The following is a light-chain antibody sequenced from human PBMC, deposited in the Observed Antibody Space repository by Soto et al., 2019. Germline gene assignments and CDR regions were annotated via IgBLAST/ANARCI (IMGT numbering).Light chain of an antibody. Sequence: QSALTQPASVSGSPGQSITISCTGSSTDVGGYTYVSWYQQFPCKPPKLMIYEVSNRPSGVSNRLSGSKSGNTASLTISGLQAEDEADYSCSSYTSGSTLVFGGGTKLTVL. CDR1: STDVGGYTY. CDR3: SSYTSGSTLV. J-gene: IGLJ3*02. CDR2: EVS. V-gene: IGLV2-14*03.